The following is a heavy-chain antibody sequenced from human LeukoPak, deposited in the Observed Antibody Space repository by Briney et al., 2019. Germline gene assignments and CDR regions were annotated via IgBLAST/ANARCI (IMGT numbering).Heavy chain of an antibody. D-gene: IGHD2-2*01. CDR1: GFTFSSYA. CDR3: AKRFGSSTTQIDY. CDR2: ISSSGGST. J-gene: IGHJ4*02. V-gene: IGHV3-23*01. Sequence: GGSLRLSCAASGFTFSSYAMSWVRQAPGKGLEWISAISSSGGSTYYADSVKGRFTISRDNSKNALYLQMNSLRVEDTAIYYCAKRFGSSTTQIDYWGQGTLVTVSS.